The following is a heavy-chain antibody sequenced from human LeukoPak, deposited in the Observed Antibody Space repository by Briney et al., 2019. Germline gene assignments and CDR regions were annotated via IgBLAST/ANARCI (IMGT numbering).Heavy chain of an antibody. Sequence: SGTLSLTCAVSGGSISSNNWWSWVRQPPGKGLEWIGEIYHSGSTNYNPSLKSRVTISVDTSKNQFSLKLSSVTAADTAVYYCARARHYYDSSGYYLGTFDIWGQGTMVTVSS. V-gene: IGHV4-4*02. CDR3: ARARHYYDSSGYYLGTFDI. CDR1: GGSISSNNW. D-gene: IGHD3-22*01. J-gene: IGHJ3*02. CDR2: IYHSGST.